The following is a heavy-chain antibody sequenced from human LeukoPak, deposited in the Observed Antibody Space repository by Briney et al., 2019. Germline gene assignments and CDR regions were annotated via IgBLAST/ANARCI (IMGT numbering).Heavy chain of an antibody. J-gene: IGHJ5*02. CDR3: ARMGNCSSTSYYTGFDWFDP. V-gene: IGHV1-69*04. CDR2: IIPIFGIA. CDR1: GGTFSSYA. D-gene: IGHD2-2*02. Sequence: SVKVSCKASGGTFSSYAISWVRQAPGQGLEWMGRIIPIFGIANYAQKFQGRVTITADKSTSTAYMELSSLRSEDTAVYYCARMGNCSSTSYYTGFDWFDPWGQGTLVTVSS.